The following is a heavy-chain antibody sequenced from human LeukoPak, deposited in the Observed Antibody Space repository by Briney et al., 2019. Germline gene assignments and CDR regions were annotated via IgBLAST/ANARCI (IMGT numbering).Heavy chain of an antibody. CDR2: ISGSGGST. Sequence: PGGSLRLSCAASGFTFSSYAMSWVRQAPGKGLEWVSAISGSGGSTYYADSVKGRFTISRDNSKNTLYLQVNSLRAEDTAVYYCAKGEGGSYSGPDYWGQGTLVTVSS. V-gene: IGHV3-23*01. D-gene: IGHD1-26*01. CDR3: AKGEGGSYSGPDY. CDR1: GFTFSSYA. J-gene: IGHJ4*02.